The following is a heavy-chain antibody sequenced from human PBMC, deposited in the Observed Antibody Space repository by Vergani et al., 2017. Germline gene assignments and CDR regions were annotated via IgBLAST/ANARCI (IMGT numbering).Heavy chain of an antibody. CDR1: GGSISSGRYY. V-gene: IGHV4-61*02. J-gene: IGHJ4*02. CDR2: IYTSGST. CDR3: ASARYCSSTSCSRLLYFDY. D-gene: IGHD2-2*01. Sequence: QVQLQESGPGLVKPSQTLSLTCSVSGGSISSGRYYRSWLRQPAGKGLEWIGRIYTSGSTSYNPSLKSRATISVDTSKNQFSLKLSSVTAADTAVYYCASARYCSSTSCSRLLYFDYWGQGTLVTVSS.